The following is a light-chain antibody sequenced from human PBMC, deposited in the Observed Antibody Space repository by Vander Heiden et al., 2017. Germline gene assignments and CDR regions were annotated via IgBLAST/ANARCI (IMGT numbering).Light chain of an antibody. CDR3: QTWATAIRV. CDR2: VKGDGSH. CDR1: RGHSNYV. J-gene: IGLJ3*02. V-gene: IGLV4-69*01. Sequence: PVLTQSPSASASLGASVKLTCTLDRGHSNYVIAWHQQQPGKGTRYLVQVKGDGSHIKGDGIPDRFSGSSSGAERYLPISSLQSEDESDYCCQTWATAIRVFGGGTKLTVL.